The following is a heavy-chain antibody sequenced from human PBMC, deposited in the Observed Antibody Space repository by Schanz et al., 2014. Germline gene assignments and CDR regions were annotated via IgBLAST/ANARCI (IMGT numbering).Heavy chain of an antibody. CDR3: ARVRPGFAIDP. Sequence: QVQLQESGPGLVKPSQTLSLTCTVSGGSISSGGYYWSWIRQHPGKGLEWIGYIYYSGSTYYNPSLKSRLTISLHASENQFSLQLTSVTAADTAVYYCARVRPGFAIDPWGQGTLVTVSS. CDR1: GGSISSGGYY. D-gene: IGHD6-25*01. J-gene: IGHJ5*02. CDR2: IYYSGST. V-gene: IGHV4-31*03.